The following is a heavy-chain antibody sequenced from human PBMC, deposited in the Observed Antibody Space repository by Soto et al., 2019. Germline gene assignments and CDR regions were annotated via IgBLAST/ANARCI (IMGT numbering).Heavy chain of an antibody. Sequence: QVQLVQSGGEVKRPGASVKVSCKTSGYTFSNYGITWVRQAPGQPLEWLGWISLYSDGTNYAQKFQGRVSMTTDTSTTTAYMEVRSLRSDDTAVYYCARVVPGAEAWFGPWGQGTLVTVSS. J-gene: IGHJ5*02. CDR1: GYTFSNYG. V-gene: IGHV1-18*01. CDR3: ARVVPGAEAWFGP. CDR2: ISLYSDGT. D-gene: IGHD2-2*01.